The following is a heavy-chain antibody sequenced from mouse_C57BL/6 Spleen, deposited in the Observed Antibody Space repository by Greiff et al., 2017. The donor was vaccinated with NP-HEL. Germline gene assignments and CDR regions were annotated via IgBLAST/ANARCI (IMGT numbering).Heavy chain of an antibody. CDR2: IDPSDSYT. CDR3: ARRLLRVDAMDD. V-gene: IGHV1-50*01. CDR1: GYTFTSYW. D-gene: IGHD2-3*01. J-gene: IGHJ4*01. Sequence: VQLQQPGAELVKPGASVKLSCKASGYTFTSYWMQWVKQRPGQGLEWIGEIDPSDSYTNSNQKFKGKATLTVDTSSSTAYMQLSSLTSEDSAVYYCARRLLRVDAMDDWGKGTSVTVSS.